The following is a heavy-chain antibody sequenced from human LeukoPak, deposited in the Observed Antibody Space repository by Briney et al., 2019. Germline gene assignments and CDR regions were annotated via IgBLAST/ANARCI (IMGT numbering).Heavy chain of an antibody. Sequence: PAETLSLTCTASGGSISSGDYYWSWIRQPPGKGLDWIMYIYFSGSNNYNPSLNSRVTISVDTSKNQFSLMLSSVTAAETAVYYCARESVEQLLSRGDAFDIWGQGTMVTVA. CDR2: IYFSGSN. J-gene: IGHJ3*02. D-gene: IGHD2-2*01. V-gene: IGHV4-61*08. CDR3: ARESVEQLLSRGDAFDI. CDR1: GGSISSGDYY.